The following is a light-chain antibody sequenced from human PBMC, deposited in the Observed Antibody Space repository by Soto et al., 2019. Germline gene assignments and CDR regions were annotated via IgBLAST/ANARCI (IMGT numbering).Light chain of an antibody. CDR1: QSVRSNY. CDR2: GAS. V-gene: IGKV3-20*01. Sequence: EIVLTQSPGTLSLSPGDRATLSCRASQSVRSNYLAWYQQKPGQAPRVLIYGASSRATGIPDRFSGSGSGTDFTLTISRLEPEDFAVYYCQQYGSSPSYMYTFGQGPKLEIK. J-gene: IGKJ2*01. CDR3: QQYGSSPSYMYT.